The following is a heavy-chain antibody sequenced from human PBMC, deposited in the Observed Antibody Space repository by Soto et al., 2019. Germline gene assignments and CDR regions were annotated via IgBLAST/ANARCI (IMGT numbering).Heavy chain of an antibody. CDR3: ASGDIVANYYYGMDV. CDR1: GYTFTSYG. Sequence: ASVKVSCKASGYTFTSYGISWVRQAPGQGLEWMGWISAYNGNTNYAQKLQGRVTMTTDTSTSTAYMELRSLRSDDTAVYYCASGDIVANYYYGMDVWGQGTTVTVSS. V-gene: IGHV1-18*01. D-gene: IGHD5-12*01. J-gene: IGHJ6*02. CDR2: ISAYNGNT.